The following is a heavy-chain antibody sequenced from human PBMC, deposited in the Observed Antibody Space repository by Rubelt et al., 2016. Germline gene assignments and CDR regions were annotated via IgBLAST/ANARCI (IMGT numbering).Heavy chain of an antibody. CDR1: GFTFSDYV. CDR3: ARESYSSSSFYYFDY. J-gene: IGHJ4*02. Sequence: VQLVESGGGVVQPGGSLRLSCAASGFTFSDYVMAWVRQAPGKGLEWVSSTTASGDVTYYADSVKGRFTLSRDNAKNSLYLQMNSLRAEETAVYYCARESYSSSSFYYFDYWGQGTLVTVSS. D-gene: IGHD6-6*01. CDR2: TTASGDVT. V-gene: IGHV3-21*01.